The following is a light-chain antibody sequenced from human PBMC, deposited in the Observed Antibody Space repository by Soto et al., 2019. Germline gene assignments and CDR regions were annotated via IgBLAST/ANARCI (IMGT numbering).Light chain of an antibody. Sequence: QSVLTQPPSVSAAPGQKVTISCSGSTSNIGNNYVSWYQQLPGTAPKLLIYDNNKRPSGIPDRFSGSKSGTSATLGITGLQTGYEAEYYCGTWDLGLSAGVFGGGTKLTVL. CDR2: DNN. CDR1: TSNIGNNY. CDR3: GTWDLGLSAGV. J-gene: IGLJ3*02. V-gene: IGLV1-51*01.